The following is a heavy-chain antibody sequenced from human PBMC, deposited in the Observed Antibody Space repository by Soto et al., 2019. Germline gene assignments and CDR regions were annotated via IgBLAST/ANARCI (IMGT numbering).Heavy chain of an antibody. D-gene: IGHD3-3*01. J-gene: IGHJ4*02. CDR2: INAGNGNT. V-gene: IGHV1-3*01. CDR1: GYTFTSYA. CDR3: ARNPRFLEWLLLPDY. Sequence: GASVKVSCKASGYTFTSYAMHWVRQAPGQRLEWMGWINAGNGNTKYSQKFQGRVTITRDTSASTAYMELSSLRSEDTAVYYCARNPRFLEWLLLPDYWGQGTLVTVSS.